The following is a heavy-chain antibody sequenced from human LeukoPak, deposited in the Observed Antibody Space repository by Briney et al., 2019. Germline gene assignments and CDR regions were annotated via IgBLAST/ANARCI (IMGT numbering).Heavy chain of an antibody. J-gene: IGHJ4*02. CDR2: FDPEDGET. D-gene: IGHD6-19*01. CDR1: GYTLTELS. Sequence: GASVKVSCKVSGYTLTELSMHWVRQAPGKGLEWMGGFDPEDGETIYAQKFQGRVTMTEDTSTDTAYMELSSLRSEDTAVYYCATRFFGAGTLCFDYWGQGTLVTVSS. V-gene: IGHV1-24*01. CDR3: ATRFFGAGTLCFDY.